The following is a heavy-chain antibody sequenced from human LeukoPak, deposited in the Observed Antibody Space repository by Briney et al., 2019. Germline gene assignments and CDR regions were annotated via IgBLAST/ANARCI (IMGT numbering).Heavy chain of an antibody. CDR1: GGSISSYY. CDR3: ARETEMHIDV. Sequence: SETLSLTCAVSGGSISSYYWNWILQSPGKGLEWIGYIYYSGSTNYNPSLKSRVTISLDTSKSQFSLKLRSVTAADTAVYYCARETEMHIDVWGQGTTVTVSS. CDR2: IYYSGST. J-gene: IGHJ6*02. V-gene: IGHV4-59*01. D-gene: IGHD5-24*01.